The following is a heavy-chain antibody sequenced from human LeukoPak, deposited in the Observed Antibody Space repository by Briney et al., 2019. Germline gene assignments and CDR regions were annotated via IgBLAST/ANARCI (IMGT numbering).Heavy chain of an antibody. V-gene: IGHV3-66*02. CDR2: IYNDGST. CDR1: GFSVSSNY. CDR3: ARDLDLRQLDP. D-gene: IGHD5-18*01. Sequence: GGSLRLSCAASGFSVSSNYMSWVRQAPGKGLEWVSVIYNDGSTYYTDSVKGRFTISRDNSKNTLYLQMNSLRAEHTAVYYCARDLDLRQLDPWGQGTLVTVSS. J-gene: IGHJ5*02.